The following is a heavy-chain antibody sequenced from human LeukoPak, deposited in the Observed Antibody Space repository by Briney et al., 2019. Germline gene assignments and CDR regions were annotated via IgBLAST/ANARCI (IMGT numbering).Heavy chain of an antibody. V-gene: IGHV3-74*01. CDR1: GFTFSSYW. J-gene: IGHJ4*02. CDR2: INGDGRSP. D-gene: IGHD2-8*02. Sequence: GGSLRLSCVASGFTFSSYWMHWVRQAPGKGLVWVSRINGDGRSPSYADSVRGRFTISRDNAKNTLYLQMNSLRAEDTALYYCARDQLYCTGGYCYFDSWGQGTLVTVSS. CDR3: ARDQLYCTGGYCYFDS.